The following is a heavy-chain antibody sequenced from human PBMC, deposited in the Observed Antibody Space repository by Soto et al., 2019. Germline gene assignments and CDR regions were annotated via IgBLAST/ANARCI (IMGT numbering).Heavy chain of an antibody. CDR3: AKVDILTGYMGPGY. V-gene: IGHV1-2*02. D-gene: IGHD3-9*01. CDR2: INPNSGGT. CDR1: GYTFSDYY. J-gene: IGHJ4*02. Sequence: ASVKVSCKASGYTFSDYYIHWVRQAPGQGLEWMGWINPNSGGTKYAPKFQGGVTMTRDTSITTAYMELSRLRSGDTAVYYCAKVDILTGYMGPGYWGQGTLVTVSS.